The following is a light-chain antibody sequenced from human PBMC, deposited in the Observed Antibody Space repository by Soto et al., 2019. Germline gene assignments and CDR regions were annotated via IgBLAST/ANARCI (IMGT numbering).Light chain of an antibody. CDR1: QSVSSYY. CDR2: GAS. CDR3: QQYGSSPLT. V-gene: IGKV3-20*01. J-gene: IGKJ4*01. Sequence: EIGLTQSPGTLSLSPGKRATLSCRASQSVSSYYLAWYQQKPGQAPRLLIYGASTRTTGIPDRFSDSGSGTDFTLTISRLEPEDFAVYYCQQYGSSPLTFAGGTKVDIK.